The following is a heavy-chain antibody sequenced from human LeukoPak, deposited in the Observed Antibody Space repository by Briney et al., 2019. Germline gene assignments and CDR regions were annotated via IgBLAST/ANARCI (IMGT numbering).Heavy chain of an antibody. V-gene: IGHV4-59*08. CDR2: IDYSGST. J-gene: IGHJ4*02. CDR1: GGSISTYY. Sequence: SETLSLTCTVSGGSISTYYWTWIRQPPGKGLEWIGYIDYSGSTNYNPSLKSRVTISVDTSKNQFSLKLSSVTAADTAVYYCARQVGNSYVDYWGQGTLVTVSS. D-gene: IGHD5-18*01. CDR3: ARQVGNSYVDY.